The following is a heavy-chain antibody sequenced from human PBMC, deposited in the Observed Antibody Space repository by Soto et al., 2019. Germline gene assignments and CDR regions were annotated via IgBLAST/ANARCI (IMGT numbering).Heavy chain of an antibody. Sequence: PGGSLRLSCAASGFTFSSYAMSWVRQAPGKGLEWVSAISGSGGSTYYADSVKGRFTISRDNSKNTLYLQMNSLRAEDTAVYYCAKDGMAGAARYYYYGMDVWGQGTTVTVSS. CDR1: GFTFSSYA. CDR3: AKDGMAGAARYYYYGMDV. D-gene: IGHD6-19*01. CDR2: ISGSGGST. V-gene: IGHV3-23*01. J-gene: IGHJ6*02.